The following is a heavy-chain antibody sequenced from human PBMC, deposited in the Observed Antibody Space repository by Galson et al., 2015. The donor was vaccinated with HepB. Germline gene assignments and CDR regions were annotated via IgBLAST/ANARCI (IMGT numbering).Heavy chain of an antibody. CDR1: GFTFSSYA. J-gene: IGHJ6*02. CDR3: AKDSSSWYFPGMDV. Sequence: SLRLSCAASGFTFSSYAMSWVRQAPGKGLEWVSAISGSGGSTYYADSVKGRFTISRDNSKNTLYLQMNSLRAEDTAVYYCAKDSSSWYFPGMDVWGQGTTVTVSS. D-gene: IGHD6-13*01. CDR2: ISGSGGST. V-gene: IGHV3-23*01.